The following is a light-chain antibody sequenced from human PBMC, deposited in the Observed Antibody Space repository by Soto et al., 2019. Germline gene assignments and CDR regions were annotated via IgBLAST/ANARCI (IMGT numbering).Light chain of an antibody. Sequence: QSALTQPAFVSGSPGQSITISCTGTSSDVGSYNLVSWYQQHPDKAPKLMIYEDIKRPSGVSNRFSGSKSGNTASLTISGLQAEDEAEYYCCSYAPSNTFVFGTGTKVTVL. V-gene: IGLV2-23*01. CDR1: SSDVGSYNL. CDR2: EDI. CDR3: CSYAPSNTFV. J-gene: IGLJ1*01.